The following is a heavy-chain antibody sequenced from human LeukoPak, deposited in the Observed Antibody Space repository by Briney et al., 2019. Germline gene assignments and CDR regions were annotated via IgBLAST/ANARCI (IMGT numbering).Heavy chain of an antibody. V-gene: IGHV5-51*01. J-gene: IGHJ4*02. CDR1: GYSFTSYW. D-gene: IGHD1-7*01. CDR3: ARSRDWNYDL. CDR2: IYPGDSDT. Sequence: GGSLRLSCKGSGYSFTSYWIGWVRQMPGKGLEWMGIIYPGDSDTRYSPSFQGQVTISADKSINTAYLQWNSLKASDTAIYYCARSRDWNYDLWGQGTLVTASS.